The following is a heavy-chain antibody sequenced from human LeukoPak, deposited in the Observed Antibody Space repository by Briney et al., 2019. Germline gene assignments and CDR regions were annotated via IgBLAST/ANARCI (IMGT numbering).Heavy chain of an antibody. CDR1: GFIYSSFW. Sequence: GGSLRLSCAASGFIYSSFWMSWVRQAPGKGLEWVANIEPDGSGKNYVDSVRGRFTISRDNAKNSLYLQMNSVRVEDSAVYYCARSLWPEDYWGQATLVTVSS. V-gene: IGHV3-7*01. D-gene: IGHD2-21*01. CDR3: ARSLWPEDY. CDR2: IEPDGSGK. J-gene: IGHJ4*02.